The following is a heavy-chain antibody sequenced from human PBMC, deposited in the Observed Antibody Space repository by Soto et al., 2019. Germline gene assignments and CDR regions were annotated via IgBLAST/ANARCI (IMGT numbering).Heavy chain of an antibody. Sequence: GGSLRLSCAASGFTFSSYGMHWVRQAPGKGLEWVAVIWYDGSNKYYADSVKGRFTISRDNSKNTLYLQMNSLRAEDTAVYYCARDLHGSGWYVGFDYWGQGTLVTVSS. CDR2: IWYDGSNK. CDR1: GFTFSSYG. CDR3: ARDLHGSGWYVGFDY. J-gene: IGHJ4*02. V-gene: IGHV3-33*01. D-gene: IGHD6-19*01.